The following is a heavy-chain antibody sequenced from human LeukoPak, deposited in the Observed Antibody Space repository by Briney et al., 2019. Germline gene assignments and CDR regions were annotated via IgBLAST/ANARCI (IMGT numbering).Heavy chain of an antibody. V-gene: IGHV3-7*01. J-gene: IGHJ4*02. CDR1: GFTFGVSW. Sequence: GGSLRLSCAASGFTFGVSWMSWVRQAPGKGLEWVCNINEDGGVKNYVDSVKGRLTISRDNAKSSLFLQMNNLRVEDTAVYYCVKDRGWNTFDYWGQGTLVTVSS. CDR3: VKDRGWNTFDY. CDR2: INEDGGVK. D-gene: IGHD1/OR15-1a*01.